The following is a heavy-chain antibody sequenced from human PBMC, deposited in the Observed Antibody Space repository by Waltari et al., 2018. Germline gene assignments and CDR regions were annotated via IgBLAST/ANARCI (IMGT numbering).Heavy chain of an antibody. CDR1: GGPIPTNSN. CDR2: MQYRGST. Sequence: QLQLQESGPGLVRPSETLSLTCTVSGGPIPTNSNWAWFRQPPGKGLEWMGNMQYRGSTFYNPSLMSRVTISLDTSKNQFSLTLTSVDAADTAVYFCGRIAFGDDGGYFQYWGQGTLVTVSS. V-gene: IGHV4-39*01. J-gene: IGHJ1*01. CDR3: GRIAFGDDGGYFQY. D-gene: IGHD4-17*01.